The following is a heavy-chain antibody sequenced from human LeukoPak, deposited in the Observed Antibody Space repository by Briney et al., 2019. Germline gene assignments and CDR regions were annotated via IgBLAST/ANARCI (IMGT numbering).Heavy chain of an antibody. Sequence: GESLKISCKGSGYSFTSYWIGWVRPMPGKGLEWMGIIFPGDSDTRYSPSFQGQVTISADKSISTAYLQWSSLKASDTAMYYCARLEYYYDSGSYFDYWGQGTLVTVSS. CDR1: GYSFTSYW. D-gene: IGHD3-10*01. CDR3: ARLEYYYDSGSYFDY. J-gene: IGHJ4*02. V-gene: IGHV5-51*01. CDR2: IFPGDSDT.